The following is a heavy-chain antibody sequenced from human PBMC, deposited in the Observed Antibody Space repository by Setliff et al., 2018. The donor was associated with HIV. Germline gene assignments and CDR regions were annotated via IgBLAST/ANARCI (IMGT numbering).Heavy chain of an antibody. CDR1: GESFSGYY. Sequence: SETLSLTCAVYGESFSGYYWSWIRQPPGKGLEWIGEINHSGSTNYNPSLKSRVTITEDTSRNQFSLRLSSVTAADTAIYYCARVPTSSWYVTTQRTKEYFHHWGQGTLVTVSS. D-gene: IGHD6-13*01. J-gene: IGHJ1*01. CDR3: ARVPTSSWYVTTQRTKEYFHH. V-gene: IGHV4-34*01. CDR2: INHSGST.